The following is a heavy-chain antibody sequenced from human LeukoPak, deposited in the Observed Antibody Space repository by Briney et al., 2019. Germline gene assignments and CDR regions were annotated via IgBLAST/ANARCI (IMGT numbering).Heavy chain of an antibody. D-gene: IGHD3-10*01. CDR3: ARGPFEVPYYYYMDV. CDR1: GGTFSSYA. Sequence: GASVKVSCKASGGTFSSYAISWVRQAPGQGLEWMGGIIPIFGTANYAQKFQGRVTITRNTSISTAYMELSSLRSEDTAVYYCARGPFEVPYYYYMDVWGKGTTVTVSS. CDR2: IIPIFGTA. V-gene: IGHV1-69*05. J-gene: IGHJ6*03.